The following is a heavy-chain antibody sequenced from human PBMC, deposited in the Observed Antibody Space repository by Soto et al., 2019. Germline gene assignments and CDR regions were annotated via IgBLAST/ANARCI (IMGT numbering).Heavy chain of an antibody. V-gene: IGHV1-18*01. Sequence: ASVKVSCKASGYTFTSYGISWVRQAPGQGLEWMGWISAYNGNTNYAQKLQGRVTMTTDTSTSTAYMELRGLRSDDTAVYYCARIYLITGTTTHDYWGQGTLVTVSS. J-gene: IGHJ4*02. D-gene: IGHD1-7*01. CDR2: ISAYNGNT. CDR1: GYTFTSYG. CDR3: ARIYLITGTTTHDY.